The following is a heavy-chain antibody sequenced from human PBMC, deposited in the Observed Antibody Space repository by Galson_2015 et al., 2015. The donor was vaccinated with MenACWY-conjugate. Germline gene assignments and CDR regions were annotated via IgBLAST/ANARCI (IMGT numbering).Heavy chain of an antibody. J-gene: IGHJ4*02. CDR2: IYHNGNT. V-gene: IGHV4-4*02. D-gene: IGHD5-12*01. CDR3: ARYRGAYSYEKSDS. Sequence: SETLSLTCVVSGASISSSNWWSWVRQPPGKGLEWIGEIYHNGNTNYNPSLKSRVTISVDKSKNQFSLNLSSVTAADTGVYYCARYRGAYSYEKSDSWGQGMRVSVSS. CDR1: GASISSSNW.